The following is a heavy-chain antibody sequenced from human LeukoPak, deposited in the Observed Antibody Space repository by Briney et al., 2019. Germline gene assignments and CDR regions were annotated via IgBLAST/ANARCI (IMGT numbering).Heavy chain of an antibody. CDR1: GFTFSAFW. Sequence: GGSLRLSCAASGFTFSAFWMHWVRQAPGKGLVWVSRINSDGSSTTYADSVKGRFTVSRDNAKSTLYLQMDSLRAEDSAVYYCARGLVHDTSGYYSDYWGQGILVTVSS. CDR2: INSDGSST. D-gene: IGHD3-22*01. J-gene: IGHJ4*02. V-gene: IGHV3-74*01. CDR3: ARGLVHDTSGYYSDY.